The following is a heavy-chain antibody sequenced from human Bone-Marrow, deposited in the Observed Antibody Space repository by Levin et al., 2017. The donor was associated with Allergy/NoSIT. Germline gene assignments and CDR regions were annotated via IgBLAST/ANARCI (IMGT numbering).Heavy chain of an antibody. Sequence: ASVKVSCKASGYTFTSYGISWVRQAPGQGLEWMGWISAYNGNTNYAQKLQGRVTMTTDTSTSTAYMELRSLRSDDTAVYYCARADLVDTAMVNFYYYYGMDVWGQGTTVTVSS. CDR3: ARADLVDTAMVNFYYYYGMDV. J-gene: IGHJ6*02. CDR1: GYTFTSYG. CDR2: ISAYNGNT. D-gene: IGHD5-18*01. V-gene: IGHV1-18*01.